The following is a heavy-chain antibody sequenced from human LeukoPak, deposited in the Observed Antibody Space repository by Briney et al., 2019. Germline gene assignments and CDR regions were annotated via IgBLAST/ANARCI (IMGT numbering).Heavy chain of an antibody. D-gene: IGHD1-1*01. CDR1: VGTFTSYA. V-gene: IGHV1-69*04. J-gene: IGHJ6*02. CDR3: ARGRRGPGIGDYYYGMDV. CDR2: IIPLLGVA. Sequence: ASVNVSCKASVGTFTSYAISWVRPAPGQGLEWMGRIIPLLGVANYAQKFQGRVTITADKSTSTAYMELSSLRSEDTAVYYCARGRRGPGIGDYYYGMDVWGQGTTVTVSS.